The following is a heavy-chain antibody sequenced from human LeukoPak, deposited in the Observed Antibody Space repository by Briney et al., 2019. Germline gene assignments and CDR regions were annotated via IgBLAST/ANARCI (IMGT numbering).Heavy chain of an antibody. Sequence: SGPTLVNPTQTLTLTCTFSGFSLSTSGVGVGWIRQPPGKALEWLALIYWNDDKRYKSSLKSRLTIAKDTSKNQVVLTMTTVDLVDTATYYCARSRVADGYFDSWGQGTLVTVSS. CDR1: GFSLSTSGVG. D-gene: IGHD6-13*01. CDR2: IYWNDDK. CDR3: ARSRVADGYFDS. J-gene: IGHJ4*02. V-gene: IGHV2-5*01.